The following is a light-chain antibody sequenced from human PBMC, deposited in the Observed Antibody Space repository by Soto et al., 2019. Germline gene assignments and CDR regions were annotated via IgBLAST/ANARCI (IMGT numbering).Light chain of an antibody. CDR2: WAS. CDR3: QHYYSTSSIT. V-gene: IGKV4-1*01. CDR1: QSVLDSSNNRNY. Sequence: DIVMTQSPASLAVSLGERATINCKSSQSVLDSSNNRNYLAWYQQKPGQPPKLLIYWASTRESGVPGRFRGSGSGTDFTLTINSLQAEDVAVYYCQHYYSTSSITFGQGTRLEIK. J-gene: IGKJ5*01.